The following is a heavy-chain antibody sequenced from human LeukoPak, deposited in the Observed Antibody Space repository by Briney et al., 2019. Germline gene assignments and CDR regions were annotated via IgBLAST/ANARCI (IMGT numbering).Heavy chain of an antibody. CDR3: ARRTNIYNDAFDI. Sequence: ASVKVSCKASGYTFTCYYMHWVRQAPGQGLEWMGWINPNSGGTNYAQKFQGWVTMTRDTSISTAYMELSRLRSDDTAVYYCARRTNIYNDAFDIWGQGTMVTVSS. CDR2: INPNSGGT. D-gene: IGHD1-1*01. J-gene: IGHJ3*02. V-gene: IGHV1-2*04. CDR1: GYTFTCYY.